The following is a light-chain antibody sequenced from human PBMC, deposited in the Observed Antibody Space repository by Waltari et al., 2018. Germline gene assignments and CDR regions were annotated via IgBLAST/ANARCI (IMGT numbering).Light chain of an antibody. CDR3: MQSTKDPRT. CDR1: QSLLHSDGNTY. J-gene: IGKJ1*01. CDR2: KVT. Sequence: DIVMTQTPLSLPVTPGESASFSCRSSQSLLHSDGNTYLHWYLQKPGQSPRLLIYKVTNRESGVPDRFSGSGSGTDFTLRISRVEPEDVGVYYCMQSTKDPRTFGQGTKVEIK. V-gene: IGKV2D-29*02.